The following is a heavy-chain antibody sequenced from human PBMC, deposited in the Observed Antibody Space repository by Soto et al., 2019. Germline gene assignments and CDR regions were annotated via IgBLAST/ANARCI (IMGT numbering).Heavy chain of an antibody. Sequence: QAQLVESGGGVVQPGRSLRLSCEGSGFTFRNHGMHWIRQSPGKGLEWLAVIWYDGSEKYYADSVKGRFTISRDNSKNTLYLQMNSLKVEDTAIYYCARWSNNKVVDPWGQGTVVTVS. CDR3: ARWSNNKVVDP. CDR1: GFTFRNHG. V-gene: IGHV3-33*01. D-gene: IGHD1-1*01. CDR2: IWYDGSEK. J-gene: IGHJ5*02.